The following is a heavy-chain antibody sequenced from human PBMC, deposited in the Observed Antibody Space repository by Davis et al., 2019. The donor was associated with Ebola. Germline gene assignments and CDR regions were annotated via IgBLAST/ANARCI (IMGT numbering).Heavy chain of an antibody. Sequence: SVKVSCKASGGTFSSYAISWVRQAPGQGLEWMGGIIPIFGTANYAQKFQGRVTITADESTSTAYMELSSLRSEDTAVYYCARVVALSSGYSRWAFDIWGQGTMVTVSS. D-gene: IGHD3-22*01. CDR3: ARVVALSSGYSRWAFDI. J-gene: IGHJ3*02. V-gene: IGHV1-69*13. CDR2: IIPIFGTA. CDR1: GGTFSSYA.